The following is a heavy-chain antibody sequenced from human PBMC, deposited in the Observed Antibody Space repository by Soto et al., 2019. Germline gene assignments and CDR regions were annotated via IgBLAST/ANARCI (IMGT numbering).Heavy chain of an antibody. Sequence: GGSLRLSCAASGFTFSSYGMHWVRQAPGKGLEWVAVISYDGSNKYYADSVKGRFTISRDNSKNTLYLQMNSLRAEDTAVYYCAKGEWLAIWGQGTLVTVS. CDR3: AKGEWLAI. CDR2: ISYDGSNK. V-gene: IGHV3-30*18. CDR1: GFTFSSYG. D-gene: IGHD6-19*01. J-gene: IGHJ4*02.